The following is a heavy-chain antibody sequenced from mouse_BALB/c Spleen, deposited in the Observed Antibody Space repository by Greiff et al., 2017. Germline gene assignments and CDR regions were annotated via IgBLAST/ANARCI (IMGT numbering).Heavy chain of an antibody. Sequence: VQLVESGAELAKPGASVKMSCKASGYTFTSYCMHWVKQRPGKGLEWIGYINPSTGYTDYNQKFKGKATLTADKSSSTAYMQLSSLRSEDSAVYDCERKGYGGSSYYAMDYWGQGTPVTVSA. D-gene: IGHD1-1*01. J-gene: IGHJ4*01. V-gene: IGHV1-4*01. CDR3: ERKGYGGSSYYAMDY. CDR1: GYTFTSYC. CDR2: INPSTGYT.